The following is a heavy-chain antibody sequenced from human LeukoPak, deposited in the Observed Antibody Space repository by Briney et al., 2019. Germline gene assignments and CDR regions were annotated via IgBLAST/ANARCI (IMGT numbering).Heavy chain of an antibody. D-gene: IGHD2-15*01. CDR1: GYTFTCYY. Sequence: ASVKVSCKASGYTFTCYYMHWVRQAPGQGREWMGWINPNSGGTKNAQKFQGRVTMTRDTSRSTAYMELSRLRSDDTAVYYCARDLLVGCSGGSCYSGYYMDVWGKGTTVTVSS. V-gene: IGHV1-2*02. CDR3: ARDLLVGCSGGSCYSGYYMDV. CDR2: INPNSGGT. J-gene: IGHJ6*03.